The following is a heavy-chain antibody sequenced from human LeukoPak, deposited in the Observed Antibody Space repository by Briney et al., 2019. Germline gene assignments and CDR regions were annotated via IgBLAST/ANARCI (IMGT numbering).Heavy chain of an antibody. CDR3: ARAGGVPASFDY. D-gene: IGHD2-2*01. Sequence: SQTLSLTCAVSGGSISSGGYSWSWIRQPPGKGLEWIGYIYHSGSTYYNPSLKSRVTISVDTSKNQFSLKLNSVTAADTAVYYCARAGGVPASFDYWGQGTLVPVSS. CDR2: IYHSGST. CDR1: GGSISSGGYS. V-gene: IGHV4-30-2*01. J-gene: IGHJ4*02.